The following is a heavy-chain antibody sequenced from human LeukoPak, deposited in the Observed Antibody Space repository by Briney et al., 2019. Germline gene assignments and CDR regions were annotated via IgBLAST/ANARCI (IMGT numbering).Heavy chain of an antibody. CDR2: MNPNSGNT. J-gene: IGHJ3*02. V-gene: IGHV1-8*01. CDR1: GYTFTSYD. Sequence: ASVKVSCKSSGYTFTSYDINGVRQATGQGIEWMGWMNPNSGNTGYAQKFQGRVTMTRNTSIRTAYMELSSLRSEDTAVYYCARVAKRSLDYYGSGTDAFDIWGQGAMVTVSS. D-gene: IGHD3-10*01. CDR3: ARVAKRSLDYYGSGTDAFDI.